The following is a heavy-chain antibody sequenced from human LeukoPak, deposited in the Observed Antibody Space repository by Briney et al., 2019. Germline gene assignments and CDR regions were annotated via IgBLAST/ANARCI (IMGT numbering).Heavy chain of an antibody. CDR3: ARGTPIVYYYYYMDV. D-gene: IGHD1-26*01. CDR1: GAPMSDYY. Sequence: PSEPLSLTCTVSGAPMSDYYWSWIRQPPGKGLEWIGNIFYTGSTNYSPSLESRVTMSVDTSKNQFSLKLTSVTAGDTAVYYCARGTPIVYYYYYMDVWGKGTTVTVSS. V-gene: IGHV4-59*13. CDR2: IFYTGST. J-gene: IGHJ6*03.